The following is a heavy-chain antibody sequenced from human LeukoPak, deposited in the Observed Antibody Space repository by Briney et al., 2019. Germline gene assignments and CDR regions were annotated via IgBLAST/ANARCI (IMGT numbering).Heavy chain of an antibody. J-gene: IGHJ1*01. Sequence: ASVTVSCKASGGIFSSYDISWVRQAPGQGLEWMGRSIPILGIANYAQKFLGRVTITADKATTTAYMELRSLRSDNTAVYYCASTIEYSYDSSGYFQHWGQGTLVTVSS. D-gene: IGHD3-22*01. CDR3: ASTIEYSYDSSGYFQH. CDR2: SIPILGIA. CDR1: GGIFSSYD. V-gene: IGHV1-69*04.